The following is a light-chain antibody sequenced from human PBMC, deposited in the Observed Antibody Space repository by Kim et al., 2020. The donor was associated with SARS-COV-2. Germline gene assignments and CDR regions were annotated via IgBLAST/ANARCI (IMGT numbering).Light chain of an antibody. Sequence: SAAVEDRVPITCRASQSISSYLNWYQQKPGKAPKLLIYAASSLQSGVPSRFSGSGSGTDFTLTISSLQPEDFATYYCQQSYSTPSTFGQGTKLEI. CDR3: QQSYSTPST. J-gene: IGKJ2*01. CDR2: AAS. V-gene: IGKV1-39*01. CDR1: QSISSY.